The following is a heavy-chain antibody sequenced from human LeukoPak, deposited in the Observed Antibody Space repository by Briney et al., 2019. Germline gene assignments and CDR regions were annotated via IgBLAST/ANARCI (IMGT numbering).Heavy chain of an antibody. Sequence: GGSLRLSCAASGFTFSSYAMSWVRQAPGKGLEWVSAISGSGGSTYYADSVKGRFTISRDNSKNTLYLQMNSLRAEDTVVYYCAKRLKRSGDPLGLYYYYGMDVWGQGTTVTVSS. CDR3: AKRLKRSGDPLGLYYYYGMDV. CDR1: GFTFSSYA. CDR2: ISGSGGST. V-gene: IGHV3-23*01. D-gene: IGHD2-21*01. J-gene: IGHJ6*02.